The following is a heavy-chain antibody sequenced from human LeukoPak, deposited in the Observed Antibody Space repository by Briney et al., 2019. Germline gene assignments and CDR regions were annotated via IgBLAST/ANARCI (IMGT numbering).Heavy chain of an antibody. CDR3: ARGGTVRPSTPYY. D-gene: IGHD4-17*01. CDR1: GYTFNSSY. V-gene: IGHV1-46*02. CDR2: INPSDDST. Sequence: ASVKASCKASGYTFNSSYMHWVRQAPGQGLEWMGIINPSDDSTRYAQKFQGRVTMTKDTSTNTVYMHLSSLSSDDTAVYYCARGGTVRPSTPYYWGQGTLVTVSS. J-gene: IGHJ4*02.